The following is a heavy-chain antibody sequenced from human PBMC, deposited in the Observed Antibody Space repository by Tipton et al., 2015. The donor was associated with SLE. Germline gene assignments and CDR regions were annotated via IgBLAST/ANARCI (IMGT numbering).Heavy chain of an antibody. CDR2: VFSSGSP. V-gene: IGHV4-61*02. CDR3: ARDDPLGI. J-gene: IGHJ3*02. CDR1: GYSISSGTYY. Sequence: TLSLTCSVSGYSISSGTYYWNWIRQSAGKGLEWIGRVFSSGSPKYNPSFQSRVTMSVDTSKNQFSLNLTSVTAADTAVYYCARDDPLGIWGQGTMVTVSS.